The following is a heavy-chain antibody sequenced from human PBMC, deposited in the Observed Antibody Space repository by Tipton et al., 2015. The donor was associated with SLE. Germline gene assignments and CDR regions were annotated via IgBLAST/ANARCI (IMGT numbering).Heavy chain of an antibody. CDR2: ISSSSSYI. D-gene: IGHD3-9*01. V-gene: IGHV3-21*03. J-gene: IGHJ4*02. Sequence: GSLRLSCAASGFTFSSYSMNWVRQAPGKGLEWVSSISSSSSYICYADSVKGRFTISRDNAKNSLYLQMNSLRAEDTAVYYCARDPHPLTGYYPDFDYWGQGTLVTVSS. CDR3: ARDPHPLTGYYPDFDY. CDR1: GFTFSSYS.